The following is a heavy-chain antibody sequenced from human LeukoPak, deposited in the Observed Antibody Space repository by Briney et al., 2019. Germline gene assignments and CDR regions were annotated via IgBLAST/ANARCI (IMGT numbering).Heavy chain of an antibody. J-gene: IGHJ4*02. D-gene: IGHD1-26*01. CDR2: VYHGGNS. V-gene: IGHV4-59*04. Sequence: ETLSLTCTVSGGSISSYYWGWIRQPPGKKLEFIGSVYHGGNSYYKASLKSRVTISLDTSKNQFSLRLTSVTAADTAVYYCARSYSGSFLYWGQGSLVTVSS. CDR1: GGSISSYY. CDR3: ARSYSGSFLY.